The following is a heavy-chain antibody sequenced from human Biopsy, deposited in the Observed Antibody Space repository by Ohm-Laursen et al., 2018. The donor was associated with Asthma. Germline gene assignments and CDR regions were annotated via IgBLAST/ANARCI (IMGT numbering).Heavy chain of an antibody. Sequence: LSLTCAASGFTFSSYYMHWVRQAPGKGLVWVSNIKSDGSSTGYADSVKGRFTISRDNAKHTVYLQMNNLRAEDTAVYYCASELGIGYWGQGILVTVSS. J-gene: IGHJ4*02. CDR1: GFTFSSYY. CDR2: IKSDGSST. V-gene: IGHV3-74*01. D-gene: IGHD7-27*01. CDR3: ASELGIGY.